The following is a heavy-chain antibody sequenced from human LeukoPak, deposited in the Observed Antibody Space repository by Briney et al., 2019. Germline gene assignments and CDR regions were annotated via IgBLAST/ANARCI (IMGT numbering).Heavy chain of an antibody. Sequence: ASVKVSCKASGYTFTSYGISWVRQAPGQGLEWMGWISAYNGNTNYAQKLRGRVTMTTDTSTSTAYMELRSLRSDDTAVYYCARLKRGTTWIHYFDYWGQGTLVTVSS. CDR2: ISAYNGNT. J-gene: IGHJ4*02. V-gene: IGHV1-18*01. D-gene: IGHD1-7*01. CDR3: ARLKRGTTWIHYFDY. CDR1: GYTFTSYG.